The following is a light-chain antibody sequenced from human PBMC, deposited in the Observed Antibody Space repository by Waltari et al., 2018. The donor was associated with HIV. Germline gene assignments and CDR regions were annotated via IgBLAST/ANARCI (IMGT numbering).Light chain of an antibody. CDR3: AAWDDSLRGHVV. J-gene: IGLJ2*01. V-gene: IGLV1-47*01. Sequence: QSVLTQPPSASATPGQRVTISCSGTRSNIGSNFVFWYQQFPGTAPKPLMYKNNERCSGVPGRVSGSKAGTSASLAISGLRSEDEAVYYCAAWDDSLRGHVVFGGGTNLTV. CDR2: KNN. CDR1: RSNIGSNF.